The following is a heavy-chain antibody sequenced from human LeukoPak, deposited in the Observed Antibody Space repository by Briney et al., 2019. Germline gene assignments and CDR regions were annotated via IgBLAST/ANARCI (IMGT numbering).Heavy chain of an antibody. Sequence: GGSLRLSCAASGFTFSSYSMNWVRQAPGKGLEWVSAISSSSSYIYYADSVKGRFTISRDNAKNSLYLQMNSLRAEDTAVYYCAAGAVDAFDIWGQGTMVTVSS. CDR1: GFTFSSYS. D-gene: IGHD3-10*01. V-gene: IGHV3-21*01. CDR2: ISSSSSYI. CDR3: AAGAVDAFDI. J-gene: IGHJ3*02.